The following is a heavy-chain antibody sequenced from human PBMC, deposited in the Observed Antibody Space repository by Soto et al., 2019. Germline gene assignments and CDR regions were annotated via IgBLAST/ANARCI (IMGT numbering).Heavy chain of an antibody. CDR1: GYSFTSYW. J-gene: IGHJ1*01. CDR2: IYPGDSDT. V-gene: IGHV5-51*01. CDR3: ARTGPRYYSGGSCYNPEYFQH. Sequence: GESLKISCKGSGYSFTSYWIGWVRQMPGKGLEWMGIIYPGDSDTRYSPSFQGQVTISADKSISTAFLQWSSLKASDTAMYYCARTGPRYYSGGSCYNPEYFQHWGQGTLVTVSS. D-gene: IGHD2-15*01.